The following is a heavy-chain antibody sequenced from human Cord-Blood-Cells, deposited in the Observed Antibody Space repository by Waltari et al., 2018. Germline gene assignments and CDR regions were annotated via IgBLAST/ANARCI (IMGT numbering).Heavy chain of an antibody. D-gene: IGHD2-2*02. CDR1: GYTFTGYY. CDR2: INPNSGGT. V-gene: IGHV1-2*06. J-gene: IGHJ3*02. Sequence: VQLVQSGAEVKKPGASVKVSCKASGYTFTGYYMHWVRKAPGQGLEWMGRINPNSGGTNYAQKFQGRVTMTRDTSISTSYMELSRLRSDDTAVYYCARFYCSSTSCYITDAFDIWGQGTMVTVSS. CDR3: ARFYCSSTSCYITDAFDI.